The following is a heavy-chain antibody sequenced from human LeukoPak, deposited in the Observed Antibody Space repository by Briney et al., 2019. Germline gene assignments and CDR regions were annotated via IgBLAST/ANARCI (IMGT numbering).Heavy chain of an antibody. J-gene: IGHJ4*02. CDR2: IANDGKDK. D-gene: IGHD2-15*01. CDR3: ARDRDAPAKYYFDY. Sequence: GRSLSLSCAASAFTFSRYAMHWVRQAPGEGREWVAVIANDGKDKQYADSVRGRFTLSRDNSRNTPYLQMNGLRAEDTAIYYCARDRDAPAKYYFDYWGQGTLVTVSS. CDR1: AFTFSRYA. V-gene: IGHV3-30*14.